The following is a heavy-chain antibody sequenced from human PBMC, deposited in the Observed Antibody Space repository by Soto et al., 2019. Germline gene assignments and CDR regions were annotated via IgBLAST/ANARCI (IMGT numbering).Heavy chain of an antibody. V-gene: IGHV1-69*06. CDR1: GGTFSSYA. Sequence: GASVKVSCKASGGTFSSYAISWVRQAPGQGLEWMGGIIPIFGTANYAQKFQGRVTITADKSTSTAYMELSSLRSEDTAVYYCARDDFWSGYYTPYYYCGMDVWGQGTTVTVSS. D-gene: IGHD3-3*01. CDR2: IIPIFGTA. CDR3: ARDDFWSGYYTPYYYCGMDV. J-gene: IGHJ6*02.